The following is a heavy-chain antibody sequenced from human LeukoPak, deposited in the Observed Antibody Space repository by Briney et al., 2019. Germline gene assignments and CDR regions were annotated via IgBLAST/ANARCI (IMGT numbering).Heavy chain of an antibody. J-gene: IGHJ4*02. CDR1: GYTFTGYY. CDR2: INPNSGGT. D-gene: IGHD3-16*02. V-gene: IGHV1-2*02. Sequence: EASVKVSCKASGYTFTGYYMHWVRQAPGQGLEWMGWINPNSGGTNYAQKFQGRVTMTRDTSISTAYMELSRLRSDDTAVFYCARDQYDSVWGSYRPYFDYWGQGTLVTVSS. CDR3: ARDQYDSVWGSYRPYFDY.